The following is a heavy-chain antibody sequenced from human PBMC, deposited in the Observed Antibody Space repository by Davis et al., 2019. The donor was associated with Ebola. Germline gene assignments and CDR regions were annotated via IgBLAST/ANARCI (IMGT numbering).Heavy chain of an antibody. Sequence: GESLKISCAASGFTFSSYGMHWVRQAPGKGLEWVAVISYDGSNKYYADSVKGRFTISRDNSKNTLYLQMNSLRAEDTAVYYCAKDLWELDLGVDYWGQGTLVTVSS. D-gene: IGHD1-26*01. CDR1: GFTFSSYG. V-gene: IGHV3-30*18. CDR2: ISYDGSNK. J-gene: IGHJ4*02. CDR3: AKDLWELDLGVDY.